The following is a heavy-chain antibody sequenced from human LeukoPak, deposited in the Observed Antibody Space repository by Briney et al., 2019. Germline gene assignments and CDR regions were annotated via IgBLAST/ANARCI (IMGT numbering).Heavy chain of an antibody. CDR2: INGDGSST. CDR3: ASAYYHYYFDY. CDR1: GITFSSYP. V-gene: IGHV3-74*01. Sequence: GGSLRLSCAASGITFSSYPMSWVRQAPGKGPEWVSRINGDGSSTHYADSVKGRFTISRDNAKNTLYLQMNRLRAEGSAVYYCASAYYHYYFDYWGQGTLVTVS. D-gene: IGHD3-16*01. J-gene: IGHJ4*02.